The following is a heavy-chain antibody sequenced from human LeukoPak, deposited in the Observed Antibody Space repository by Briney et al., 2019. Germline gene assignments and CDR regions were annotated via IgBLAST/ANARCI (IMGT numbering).Heavy chain of an antibody. Sequence: SETLSLTCTVSGGSISRSRDYWGWIRQPPGKGLEWIGSIYYSGSTYYNPSLKSRVTISVDTSKNQFSLKLSSVTAADTAVYYCARETYYYDSSGSKTLDYWGQGTLVTVSS. J-gene: IGHJ4*02. D-gene: IGHD3-22*01. CDR2: IYYSGST. V-gene: IGHV4-39*07. CDR3: ARETYYYDSSGSKTLDY. CDR1: GGSISRSRDY.